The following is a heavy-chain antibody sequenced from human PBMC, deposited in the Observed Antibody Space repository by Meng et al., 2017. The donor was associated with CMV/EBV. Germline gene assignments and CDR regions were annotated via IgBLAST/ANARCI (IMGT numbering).Heavy chain of an antibody. D-gene: IGHD2-2*02. CDR1: GYIFTSYV. Sequence: ASVKVSCKAPGYIFTSYVISWVRQAPGQGLERMGWISAYNGNTNYAQKLQGRVTMTTDTSTSTAYMGLKSLRSDDTAVYYCARDELGYCSSTSCYTPYYYGMDVWGRGTTVTVSS. V-gene: IGHV1-18*01. CDR3: ARDELGYCSSTSCYTPYYYGMDV. J-gene: IGHJ6*02. CDR2: ISAYNGNT.